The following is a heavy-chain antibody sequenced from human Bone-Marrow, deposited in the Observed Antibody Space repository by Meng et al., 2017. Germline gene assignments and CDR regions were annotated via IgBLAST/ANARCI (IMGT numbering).Heavy chain of an antibody. V-gene: IGHV3-74*01. CDR3: ARGDEYYDFWSGYYFLYAFDI. CDR2: INSDGSST. CDR1: GFTFSSYW. Sequence: GGSLRLSCAASGFTFSSYWMHWVRQAPGKGLVWVSRINSDGSSTSYADSVKGRFTISRDNAKNTLYLQMNSLRAEDTAVYYCARGDEYYDFWSGYYFLYAFDIWGQGTMVTVSS. D-gene: IGHD3-3*01. J-gene: IGHJ3*02.